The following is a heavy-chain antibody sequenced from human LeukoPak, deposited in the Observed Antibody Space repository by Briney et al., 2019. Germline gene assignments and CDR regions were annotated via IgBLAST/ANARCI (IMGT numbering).Heavy chain of an antibody. V-gene: IGHV3-30*02. CDR2: VRYDESTK. CDR3: ARGVYDSSGYYY. CDR1: GFTFSNYG. Sequence: PGGSLRLSCAASGFTFSNYGMHWVRQAPGKGLEWVAFVRYDESTKFYADSVKGRFTISRDNSKTTLYLQMNSLRAEDTAVYYCARGVYDSSGYYYWGQGTLVTVSS. D-gene: IGHD3-22*01. J-gene: IGHJ4*02.